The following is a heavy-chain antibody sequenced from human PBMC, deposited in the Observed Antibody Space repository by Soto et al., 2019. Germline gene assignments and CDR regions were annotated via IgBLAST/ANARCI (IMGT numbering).Heavy chain of an antibody. CDR2: IKQDGTEK. V-gene: IGHV3-7*02. CDR1: GFTFSSYW. Sequence: EVQLVESGGGLVQPGGSLRLSCAASGFTFSSYWMNWVRQAPGKGLEWVANIKQDGTEKHYVDSVKVRFTISRDNAKISRHLKLISLRADDTAVYYCAGGTGWFIVGWGQGTLVTVSS. CDR3: AGGTGWFIVG. D-gene: IGHD6-19*01. J-gene: IGHJ4*02.